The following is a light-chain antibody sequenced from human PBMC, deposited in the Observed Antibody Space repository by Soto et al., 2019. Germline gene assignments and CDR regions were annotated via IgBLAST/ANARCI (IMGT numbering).Light chain of an antibody. V-gene: IGKV1-17*01. J-gene: IGKJ5*01. CDR1: QALRND. CDR3: QQYTDWPIT. Sequence: DIQMTQSPSSLSASVGDRVTITCRASQALRNDLAWYQQKPGKAPKLLIYAASRLQSGVPSRFSGSGSGTDFTLTITSLQSDDFAVYFCQQYTDWPITFGQGTRLEIK. CDR2: AAS.